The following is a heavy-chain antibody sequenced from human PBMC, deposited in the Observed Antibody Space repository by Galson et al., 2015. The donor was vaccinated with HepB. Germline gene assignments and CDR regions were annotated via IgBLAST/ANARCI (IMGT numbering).Heavy chain of an antibody. CDR2: INHSGST. CDR1: GGSFSGYY. CDR3: ARGPITMVRGVIMGVYYYYYGMDV. D-gene: IGHD3-10*01. J-gene: IGHJ6*02. V-gene: IGHV4-34*01. Sequence: SETLSLTCAVYGGSFSGYYWSWIRQPPGKGLEWIGEINHSGSTNYNPSLKSRVTISVDTSKNQFSLKLSSVTAADTAVYYCARGPITMVRGVIMGVYYYYYGMDVWGQGTTVTVSS.